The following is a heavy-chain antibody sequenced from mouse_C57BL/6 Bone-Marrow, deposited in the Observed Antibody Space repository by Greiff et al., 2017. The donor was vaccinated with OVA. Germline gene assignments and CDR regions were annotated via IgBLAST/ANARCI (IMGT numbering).Heavy chain of an antibody. V-gene: IGHV5-4*01. CDR1: GFTFSSYA. Sequence: EVQLVESGGGLVKPGGSLKLSCAASGFTFSSYAMSWVRQTPEKRLEWVATISDGGSYTYYPDNVKGRFTISRDNAKNNLYMQMSHLKSEDTAMYYCARDQTAQTQESIDYWGQGTSVTVSS. CDR3: ARDQTAQTQESIDY. CDR2: ISDGGSYT. J-gene: IGHJ4*01. D-gene: IGHD3-2*02.